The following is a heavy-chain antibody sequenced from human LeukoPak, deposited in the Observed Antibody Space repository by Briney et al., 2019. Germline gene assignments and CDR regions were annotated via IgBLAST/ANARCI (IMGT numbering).Heavy chain of an antibody. V-gene: IGHV3-30*03. CDR2: ISYDGGDK. D-gene: IGHD6-6*01. CDR3: ARDLVSSNSSRDYYYAVDV. Sequence: GGSLRLSCAASGFIFSSYGMHWVRQAPGKGLEWVAVISYDGGDKYYADSVKGRFTISRDNSKNTLYLQMNSLRAEDTALYYCARDLVSSNSSRDYYYAVDVWGQGSTVTVSS. J-gene: IGHJ6*02. CDR1: GFIFSSYG.